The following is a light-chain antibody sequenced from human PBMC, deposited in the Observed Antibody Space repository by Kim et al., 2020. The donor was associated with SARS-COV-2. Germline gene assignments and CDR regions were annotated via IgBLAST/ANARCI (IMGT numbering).Light chain of an antibody. V-gene: IGLV2-23*02. CDR2: EVS. Sequence: GQSITISCTGNTSDVGNYNLVSWYQQHPGKAPKLMIYEVSKRPSGVSDRFSGSKSGNTASLTISGLQAEDEADYYCCSYAGSSTLVFGGGTQLTVL. CDR3: CSYAGSSTLV. J-gene: IGLJ3*02. CDR1: TSDVGNYNL.